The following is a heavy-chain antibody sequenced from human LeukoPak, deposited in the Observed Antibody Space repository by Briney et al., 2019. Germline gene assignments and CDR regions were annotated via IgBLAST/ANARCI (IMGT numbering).Heavy chain of an antibody. J-gene: IGHJ3*02. CDR2: IYYSGST. D-gene: IGHD3-3*01. CDR1: GGSISSYY. Sequence: SETLSLTCTVSGGSISSYYWSWIRQPPGKGLEWIGYIYYSGSTNYNPSLRSRVIISVDTSKNQFSLKLSFVTAADTAVYYCARGIFGVIINAFDIWGQGTMVTVSS. V-gene: IGHV4-59*01. CDR3: ARGIFGVIINAFDI.